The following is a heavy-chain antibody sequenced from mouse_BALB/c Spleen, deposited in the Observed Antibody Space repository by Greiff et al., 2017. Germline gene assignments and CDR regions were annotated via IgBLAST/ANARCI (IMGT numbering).Heavy chain of an antibody. CDR2: INPSNGGT. CDR3: ARHPHYYGSSYWYFDV. J-gene: IGHJ1*01. D-gene: IGHD1-1*01. Sequence: QVQLKQPGAELVKPGASVKLSCKASGYTFTSYYMYWVKQRPGQGLEWIGGINPSNGGTNFNEKFKSKATLTVDKSSSTAYMQFSSLTTEDSAIYYCARHPHYYGSSYWYFDVWGAGTTVTVSS. V-gene: IGHV1S81*02. CDR1: GYTFTSYY.